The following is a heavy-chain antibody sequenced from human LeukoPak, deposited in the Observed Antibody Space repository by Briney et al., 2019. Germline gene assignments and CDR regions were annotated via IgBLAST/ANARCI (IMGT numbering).Heavy chain of an antibody. CDR2: IYHSGST. D-gene: IGHD2-2*01. J-gene: IGHJ2*01. Sequence: SETLCLTCAASGYSISSGYYWGWIRQPPGKGLEWIGSIYHSGSTYYNPSLKSRVTISVDTSKNQFSLQLSSVTAADTAVYYCARRSLGYQLLNRDWYFDLWGRGTLVTVYS. V-gene: IGHV4-38-2*01. CDR1: GYSISSGYY. CDR3: ARRSLGYQLLNRDWYFDL.